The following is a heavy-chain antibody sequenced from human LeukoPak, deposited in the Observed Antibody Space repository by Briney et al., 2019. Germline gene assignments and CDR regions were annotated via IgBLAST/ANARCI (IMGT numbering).Heavy chain of an antibody. D-gene: IGHD5-24*01. CDR1: GGSISSDSYY. CDR2: IYTSGST. J-gene: IGHJ6*02. V-gene: IGHV4-61*02. CDR3: AREMATIITSHYYGMDV. Sequence: SETLSLTCTVSGGSISSDSYYWNWIRQPAGKGLEWIGRIYTSGSTNYNPSLKSRVTISVDTSKKQFSLKLSSVTAADTAVYYCAREMATIITSHYYGMDVWGQGTTVTVSS.